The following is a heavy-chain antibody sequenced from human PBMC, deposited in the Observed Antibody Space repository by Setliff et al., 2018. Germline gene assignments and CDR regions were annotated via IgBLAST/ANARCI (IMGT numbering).Heavy chain of an antibody. Sequence: GASVKVSCKASGGTFRTDGFNWVRQAPGQGLEWMGRTIPVFGTAKYVQKFQGRVTISADESARTAYMELSSLRFEDTAVYYCAISSLSICSGGSCPNAFDIWGQGTMVTVSS. CDR2: TIPVFGTA. D-gene: IGHD2-15*01. CDR3: AISSLSICSGGSCPNAFDI. V-gene: IGHV1-69*13. J-gene: IGHJ3*02. CDR1: GGTFRTDG.